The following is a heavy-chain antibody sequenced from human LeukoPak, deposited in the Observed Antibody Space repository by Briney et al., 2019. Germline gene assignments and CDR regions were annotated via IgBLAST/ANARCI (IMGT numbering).Heavy chain of an antibody. CDR2: IYNSVST. D-gene: IGHD6-19*01. CDR1: GDSISSHLYY. V-gene: IGHV4-39*02. CDR3: ARNSSSGWFDF. Sequence: SETLSLTCTVSGDSISSHLYYWGWIRQTPGKGLEWIASIYNSVSTFYNPSLKSQVTISVDTSNNHFSLRLTSVNVADTGVYYCARNSSSGWFDFWGQGTLVTVSS. J-gene: IGHJ4*02.